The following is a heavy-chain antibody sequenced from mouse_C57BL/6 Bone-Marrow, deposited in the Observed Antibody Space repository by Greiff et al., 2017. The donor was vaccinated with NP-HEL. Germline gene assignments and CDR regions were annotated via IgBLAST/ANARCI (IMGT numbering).Heavy chain of an antibody. V-gene: IGHV14-4*01. Sequence: EVQLQQSGAELVRPGASVKLSCTASGFNIKDDYMHWVKQRPDQGLEWIGWIDPENGATEYASKFQGQATIPADTSSNTSYLQLSSLTSEDTAVYYCRRYFDVWGTGTTVTVSS. J-gene: IGHJ1*03. CDR3: RRYFDV. CDR1: GFNIKDDY. CDR2: IDPENGAT.